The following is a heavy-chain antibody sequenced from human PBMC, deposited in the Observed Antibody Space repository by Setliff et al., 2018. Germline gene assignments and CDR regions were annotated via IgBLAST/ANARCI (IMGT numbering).Heavy chain of an antibody. J-gene: IGHJ4*02. CDR3: AGRPQNTPMGPCDY. V-gene: IGHV4-59*11. CDR2: RHDNGER. Sequence: SETLSLTCTVSPGSISRHYWSWFRQAPGKGLEWIGYRHDNGERDYNPSLGSRVTISVDTSKNQFSLILTSVTAADTAIYYCAGRPQNTPMGPCDYWGQGTLVTVSS. D-gene: IGHD5-18*01. CDR1: PGSISRHY.